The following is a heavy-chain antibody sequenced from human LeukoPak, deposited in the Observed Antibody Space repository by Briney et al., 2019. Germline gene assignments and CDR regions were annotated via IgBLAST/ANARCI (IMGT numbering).Heavy chain of an antibody. CDR3: AKEEGEERWLPTRNAFDI. D-gene: IGHD5-24*01. CDR1: GFTFSSYA. CDR2: ISGSGGST. Sequence: PGGSLRLSCAASGFTFSSYAMSWVRQAPGKGLEWVSAISGSGGSTYYADSVKGRFTISRDNSKNTLYLQMNSLRAEDTAVYYCAKEEGEERWLPTRNAFDIWGQGTMVTVSS. J-gene: IGHJ3*02. V-gene: IGHV3-23*01.